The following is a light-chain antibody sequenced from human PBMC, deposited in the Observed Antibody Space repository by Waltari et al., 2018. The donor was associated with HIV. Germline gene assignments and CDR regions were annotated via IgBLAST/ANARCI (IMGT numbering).Light chain of an antibody. Sequence: IQLTQSPSFLSASVGDRVTVTCRASQGSSSYLAWYQQKPGKAPNLLIYAASTLQNGVPLRFSGSGSGTEFTLTISDLQPEDFATYYCQQLNTYPPFFGGGTKVDIK. V-gene: IGKV1-9*01. CDR1: QGSSSY. J-gene: IGKJ4*01. CDR2: AAS. CDR3: QQLNTYPPF.